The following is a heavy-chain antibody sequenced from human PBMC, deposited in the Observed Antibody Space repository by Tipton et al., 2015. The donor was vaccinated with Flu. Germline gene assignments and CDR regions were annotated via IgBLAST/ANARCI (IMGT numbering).Heavy chain of an antibody. CDR3: ARLSFYDVDLKNFYFED. J-gene: IGHJ4*02. V-gene: IGHV4-39*01. CDR2: IYPSGTT. Sequence: TLSLTCTVSSGSIRSTNYFCAWIRQPPGKRLELIGSIYPSGTTYYNPSLKSRVVISMGTSKNQFSLKLTSATAADTAIYYCARLSFYDVDLKNFYFEDWGQGTLVTVSS. CDR1: SGSIRSTNYF. D-gene: IGHD3-10*02.